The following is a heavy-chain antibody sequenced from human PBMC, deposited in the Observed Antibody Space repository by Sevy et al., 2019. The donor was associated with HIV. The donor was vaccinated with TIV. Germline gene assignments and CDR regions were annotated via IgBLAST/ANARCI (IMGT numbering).Heavy chain of an antibody. Sequence: ASVKVSCKASGYTFTSYDINWVRQATGQGLEWMGWMNPNSGNTGYAQKFQGRVTMTRNTSISTAYMDLSSLRSEDTAVYYCARGGYSSSSVDWEGYYGMDVWGQGTTVTVSS. V-gene: IGHV1-8*01. CDR2: MNPNSGNT. CDR1: GYTFTSYD. D-gene: IGHD6-6*01. J-gene: IGHJ6*02. CDR3: ARGGYSSSSVDWEGYYGMDV.